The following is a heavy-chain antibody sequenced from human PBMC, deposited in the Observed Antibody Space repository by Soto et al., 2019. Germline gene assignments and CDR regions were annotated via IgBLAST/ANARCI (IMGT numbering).Heavy chain of an antibody. CDR2: TYYRSKWYN. CDR1: GDSVSSNSAA. D-gene: IGHD6-13*01. J-gene: IGHJ3*02. V-gene: IGHV6-1*01. Sequence: SQTLSLTCVISGDSVSSNSAAWNWIRQSPSRGLEWLGRTYYRSKWYNDYAVSVKSRITINPDTSKNQFYLQLNSLTPEDTDVYYCARDYGEQLAIWGHGTMVTVS. CDR3: ARDYGEQLAI.